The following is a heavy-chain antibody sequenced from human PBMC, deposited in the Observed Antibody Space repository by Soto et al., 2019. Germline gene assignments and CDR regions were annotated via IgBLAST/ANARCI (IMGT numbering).Heavy chain of an antibody. CDR1: GYTFINYY. CDR2: FNPTSGST. CDR3: ARDLAAGDY. V-gene: IGHV1-46*01. Sequence: QVQLVQSGAEVKKPGASVKLSCKACGYTFINYYIHWVRQAPGQGLEWMGIFNPTSGSTNYAQKFQCRVTLTMDTSTRTVYMELSSLRFDDTAVYYCARDLAAGDYWGQGTLVTVSS. D-gene: IGHD6-13*01. J-gene: IGHJ4*02.